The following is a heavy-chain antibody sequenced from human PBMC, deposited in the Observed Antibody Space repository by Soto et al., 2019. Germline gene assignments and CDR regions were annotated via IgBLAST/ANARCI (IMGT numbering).Heavy chain of an antibody. CDR1: GYTFTSYA. V-gene: IGHV1-3*01. D-gene: IGHD3-22*01. CDR2: INAGNGHT. J-gene: IGHJ4*02. Sequence: QVQLVQSGAEVKKPGASVKVSCKASGYTFTSYAMHWVRQAPGQRLEWMGWINAGNGHTKYSQKFQGRVTITRDTSATTASMELTSLSSEDTAVYYCARSSGFYYVAYWGQGTLVTVSS. CDR3: ARSSGFYYVAY.